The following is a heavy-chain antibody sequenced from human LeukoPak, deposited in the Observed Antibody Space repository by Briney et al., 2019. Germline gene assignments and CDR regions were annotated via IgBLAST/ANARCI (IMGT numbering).Heavy chain of an antibody. J-gene: IGHJ4*02. CDR3: ARDDGYSGHFDY. D-gene: IGHD5-24*01. CDR2: IYYSGST. V-gene: IGHV4-39*07. Sequence: PSETLSLTCTVSGGSISSSSYYWGWIRQPPGKGLEWIGSIYYSGSTYYNPSLKSRVTISVDTSKNQFSLKLSSVTAADTAVYYCARDDGYSGHFDYWGQGTLVTVSS. CDR1: GGSISSSSYY.